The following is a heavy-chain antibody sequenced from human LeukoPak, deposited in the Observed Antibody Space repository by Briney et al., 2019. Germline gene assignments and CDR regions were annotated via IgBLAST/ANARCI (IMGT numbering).Heavy chain of an antibody. Sequence: RASVKVSCKASGGTFSSYAISWVRQAPGQGLEWMGGIIPIFGTANYAQKFQGRVTITADESTSTAYMELSSLRSEDTAVYYCARVPFVVMGDTGNWFDPWGQGTLVTVSS. V-gene: IGHV1-69*13. CDR1: GGTFSSYA. CDR3: ARVPFVVMGDTGNWFDP. J-gene: IGHJ5*02. CDR2: IIPIFGTA. D-gene: IGHD2-8*01.